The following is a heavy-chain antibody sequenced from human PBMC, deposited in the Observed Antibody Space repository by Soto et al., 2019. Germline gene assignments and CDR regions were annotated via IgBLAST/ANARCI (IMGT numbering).Heavy chain of an antibody. CDR3: ARQDDSSGYAH. D-gene: IGHD3-22*01. V-gene: IGHV1-69*13. CDR2: IIPNFGTT. J-gene: IGHJ4*02. Sequence: ASVKVSCKASGYTFTSYDINWVRQAPGQGLEWMGGIIPNFGTTNYAQKFQGRVTITADDSTSTAYMELSSLRSEDTAVYYCARQDDSSGYAHWGQGTLVTVSS. CDR1: GYTFTSYD.